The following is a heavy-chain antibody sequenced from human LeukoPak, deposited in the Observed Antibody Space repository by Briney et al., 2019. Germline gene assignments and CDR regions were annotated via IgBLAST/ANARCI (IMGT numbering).Heavy chain of an antibody. CDR2: ISGSGGST. Sequence: GGSLRLSCAASGFTFSSYAMSWVRQTPGKGLEWVSAISGSGGSTYYADSVKGRFTISRDNSKNTLYLQMNSLRAEDTAVYYCARVRYSGYDLGYWGQGTLVTVSS. CDR1: GFTFSSYA. J-gene: IGHJ4*02. CDR3: ARVRYSGYDLGY. V-gene: IGHV3-23*01. D-gene: IGHD5-12*01.